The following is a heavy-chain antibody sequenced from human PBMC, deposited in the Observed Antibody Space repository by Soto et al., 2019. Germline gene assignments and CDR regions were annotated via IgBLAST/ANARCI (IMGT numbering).Heavy chain of an antibody. Sequence: SETLSLTCTVSGGSISSGGYYWSWIRQHPGKGLERIGYIYYSGSTYYNPSLKSRVTISVDTSKNQFSLKLSSVTAADTAVYYCARVRESAMSTSWRHMDVWGQGTTVTVSS. D-gene: IGHD6-13*01. CDR2: IYYSGST. CDR1: GGSISSGGYY. J-gene: IGHJ6*02. V-gene: IGHV4-31*03. CDR3: ARVRESAMSTSWRHMDV.